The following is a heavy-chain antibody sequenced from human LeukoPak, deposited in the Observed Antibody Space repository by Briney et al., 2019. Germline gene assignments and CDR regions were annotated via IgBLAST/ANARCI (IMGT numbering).Heavy chain of an antibody. Sequence: SETLSLTCTVSGGSVSSGGYYWSWIRQPPGKGLEWIGYIYYSGSTNYNPSLKSRVTISVDTSKNQSSLKLSSVTAADTAVYYCAREGRGVVTGYYYYMDVWGKGTAVTVSS. CDR1: GGSVSSGGYY. D-gene: IGHD4-23*01. V-gene: IGHV4-61*08. CDR2: IYYSGST. CDR3: AREGRGVVTGYYYYMDV. J-gene: IGHJ6*03.